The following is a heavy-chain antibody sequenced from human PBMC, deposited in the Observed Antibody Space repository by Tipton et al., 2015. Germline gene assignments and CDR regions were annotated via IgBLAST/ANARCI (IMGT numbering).Heavy chain of an antibody. Sequence: TLSTCTVSGGSVSSGSYYWSWIRQPPGKGLEWIGYISFSDTTHYNPSLKSRITISLNTSKNQFSLKMSSVTAADTAVYFCARDLEHGMDVWGQGTTVTIS. J-gene: IGHJ6*02. CDR1: GGSVSSGSYY. CDR2: ISFSDTT. CDR3: ARDLEHGMDV. V-gene: IGHV4-61*01.